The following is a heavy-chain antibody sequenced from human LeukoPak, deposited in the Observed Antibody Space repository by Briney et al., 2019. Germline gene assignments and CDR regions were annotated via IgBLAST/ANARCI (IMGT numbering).Heavy chain of an antibody. CDR3: ARGISSGGWYGFDY. Sequence: GGSLRLSCAASGFTFSSYAMSWVRQAPGKGLEWVSAISGSGGSTYYADSVKGRFTISRDNSKNTLYLQMNSLRADDTAVYYCARGISSGGWYGFDYWGQGTLVTVSS. D-gene: IGHD6-19*01. CDR2: ISGSGGST. V-gene: IGHV3-23*01. J-gene: IGHJ4*02. CDR1: GFTFSSYA.